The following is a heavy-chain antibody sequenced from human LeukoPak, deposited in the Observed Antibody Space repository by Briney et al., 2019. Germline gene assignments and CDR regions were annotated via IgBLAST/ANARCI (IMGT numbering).Heavy chain of an antibody. D-gene: IGHD3-10*01. V-gene: IGHV3-30*18. CDR3: AKEAYDSGSYSYGMDV. CDR1: GFTFSNYG. CDR2: ISYDGSNK. J-gene: IGHJ6*02. Sequence: PGRSLRLSCAASGFTFSNYGMHWVRQAPGKGLEWVAGISYDGSNKYYADSVKGRFTISRDNYKKTLYLQMNRLRAEDTAVYYCAKEAYDSGSYSYGMDVWGQGTTVTVSS.